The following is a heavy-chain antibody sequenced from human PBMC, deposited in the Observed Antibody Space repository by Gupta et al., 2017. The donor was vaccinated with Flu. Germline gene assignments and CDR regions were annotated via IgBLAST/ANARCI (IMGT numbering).Heavy chain of an antibody. V-gene: IGHV5-10-1*01. CDR1: GYRFTRYW. J-gene: IGHJ4*02. Sequence: EVQLVQSGAEVKKAGESLRISCKGYGYRFTRYWISWVRQMPGKGLEWMGRIDPTESFINYSPSFRGHITISVDKSISTAYLQWSGLKASDTATYYCARWGIVGGTSDVDYWGQGTLVTVSS. D-gene: IGHD1-26*01. CDR3: ARWGIVGGTSDVDY. CDR2: IDPTESFI.